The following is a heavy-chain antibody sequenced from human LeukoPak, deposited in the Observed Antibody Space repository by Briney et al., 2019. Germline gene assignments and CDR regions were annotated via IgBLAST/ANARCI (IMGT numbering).Heavy chain of an antibody. CDR3: AKDLERVYYYDSSAPLGPLDY. D-gene: IGHD3-22*01. Sequence: PGGSLRVSCAASGFTFSDYSMTWIRQAPGKGLEWVAFIRYDGSNKYYADSVKGRFTISRDNSKNTLYLQMNSLRAEDTAVYYCAKDLERVYYYDSSAPLGPLDYWGQGTLVTVSS. V-gene: IGHV3-30*02. CDR1: GFTFSDYS. CDR2: IRYDGSNK. J-gene: IGHJ4*02.